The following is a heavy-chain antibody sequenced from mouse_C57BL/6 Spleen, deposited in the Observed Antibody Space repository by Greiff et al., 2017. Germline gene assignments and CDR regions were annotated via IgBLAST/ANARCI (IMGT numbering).Heavy chain of an antibody. V-gene: IGHV2-3*01. CDR1: GFSLTSYG. J-gene: IGHJ4*01. Sequence: VKLQESGPGLVAPSQSLSITCTVSGFSLTSYGVSWVRQPPGKGLEWLGVIWGDGSTNYHSALISRLSISKDNSKSQVFLKLNSLQTDDTATYYCATITTVVVRDYYAMDYWGQGTSVTVSS. D-gene: IGHD1-1*01. CDR3: ATITTVVVRDYYAMDY. CDR2: IWGDGST.